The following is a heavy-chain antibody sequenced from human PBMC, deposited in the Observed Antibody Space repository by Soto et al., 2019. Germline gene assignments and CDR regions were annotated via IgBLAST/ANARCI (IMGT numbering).Heavy chain of an antibody. CDR2: ISAYNGDT. CDR3: ARVSGNFWSGYYNLDL. CDR1: GYTFTSYG. Sequence: GASVKVSCKASGYTFTSYGISWVRQAPGQGLEWMGWISAYNGDTKFAQKIQDRVTMTTDTSMSTGYMELRSLRSDDTAVYYCARVSGNFWSGYYNLDLLGQGTLVTVSS. D-gene: IGHD3-3*01. J-gene: IGHJ5*02. V-gene: IGHV1-18*01.